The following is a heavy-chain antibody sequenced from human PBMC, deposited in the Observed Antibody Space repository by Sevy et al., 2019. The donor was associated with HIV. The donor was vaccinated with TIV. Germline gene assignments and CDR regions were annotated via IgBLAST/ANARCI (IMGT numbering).Heavy chain of an antibody. V-gene: IGHV3-33*01. Sequence: GGSLRLSCAASGFTFSSYGMHWVRKAPGTGLEGVAVIWYDGGSKYYADSVKGRFTISRDNSKNTLFLQMNSLRAEDTAVYYCARDKLLPVMVTMVRGALSYYFDYWGQGTLVTVSS. J-gene: IGHJ4*02. D-gene: IGHD3-10*01. CDR1: GFTFSSYG. CDR2: IWYDGGSK. CDR3: ARDKLLPVMVTMVRGALSYYFDY.